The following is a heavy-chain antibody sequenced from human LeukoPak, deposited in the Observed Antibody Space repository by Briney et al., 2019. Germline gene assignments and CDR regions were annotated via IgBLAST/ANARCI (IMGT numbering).Heavy chain of an antibody. V-gene: IGHV3-7*01. D-gene: IGHD3-22*01. CDR3: ARGIVAKMGDYYYYMDV. CDR1: GFTFSSYW. J-gene: IGHJ6*03. Sequence: PGGSLRLSCAASGFTFSSYWMSWVRQAPGKGLEWVANIKQDGSEKYYVDSVKGRFTISRDNAKNSLYLQMNSLRAEDTAVYYCARGIVAKMGDYYYYMDVWGKGTTVTVSS. CDR2: IKQDGSEK.